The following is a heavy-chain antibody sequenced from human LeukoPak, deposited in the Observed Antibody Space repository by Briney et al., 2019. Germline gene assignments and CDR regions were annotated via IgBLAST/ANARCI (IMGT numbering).Heavy chain of an antibody. Sequence: GGSLRLSCAASGFNVSRNYMSWVRQAPGKGLEWVAVIWYDGSNKYYADSVKGRFTISRDNSKNTLYLQMNSLRAEDTAVYYCARDPNIAAAAYYFDYWGQGTLVTVSS. CDR1: GFNVSRNY. D-gene: IGHD6-13*01. CDR3: ARDPNIAAAAYYFDY. V-gene: IGHV3-33*07. CDR2: IWYDGSNK. J-gene: IGHJ4*02.